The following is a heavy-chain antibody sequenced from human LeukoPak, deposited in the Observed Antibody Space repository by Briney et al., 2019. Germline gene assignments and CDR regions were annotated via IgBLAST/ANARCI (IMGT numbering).Heavy chain of an antibody. J-gene: IGHJ4*02. CDR2: IIPIFGTA. CDR3: AMGVGAPEDLAVAADFDY. Sequence: SVKVSCKASGGTLSSYVINWVRQAPGQGLEWMGGIIPIFGTANYAQKFQGRVTITADKSTSTAYMELSSLRSEDTAVYYCAMGVGAPEDLAVAADFDYWGQGTLVTVSS. CDR1: GGTLSSYV. V-gene: IGHV1-69*06. D-gene: IGHD6-19*01.